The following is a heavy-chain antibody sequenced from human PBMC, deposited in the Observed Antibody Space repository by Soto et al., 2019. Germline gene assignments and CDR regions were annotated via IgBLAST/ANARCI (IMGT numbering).Heavy chain of an antibody. CDR3: TTEEGGYSGYDSYYFDY. D-gene: IGHD5-12*01. CDR1: GFTFSNAW. CDR2: IKSKTDGGTT. J-gene: IGHJ4*02. Sequence: GSLRLSCAASGFTFSNAWMSWVRQAPGKGLEWVGRIKSKTDGGTTDYAAPVKGRFTISRDDSKNTLYLQMNSLKTEDTAVYYCTTEEGGYSGYDSYYFDYWGQGTLVTVSS. V-gene: IGHV3-15*01.